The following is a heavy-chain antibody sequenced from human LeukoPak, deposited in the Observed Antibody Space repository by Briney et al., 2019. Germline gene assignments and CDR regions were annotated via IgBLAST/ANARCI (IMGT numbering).Heavy chain of an antibody. V-gene: IGHV4-4*07. D-gene: IGHD2-2*02. J-gene: IGHJ4*02. CDR1: GGSISSYY. CDR3: ASGYCSSTSCYTDGLDY. Sequence: SETLSLTCTVSGGSISSYYWSWIRQPAGKGLEWIGRIYTSGSTNYNPSLKSRVTMSVDTSKNQFSLKLSSVTAADTAVYYCASGYCSSTSCYTDGLDYWGQGTLVTVSS. CDR2: IYTSGST.